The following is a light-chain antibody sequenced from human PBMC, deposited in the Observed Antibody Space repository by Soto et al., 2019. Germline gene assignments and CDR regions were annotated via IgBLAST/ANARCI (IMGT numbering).Light chain of an antibody. CDR1: HTISNY. J-gene: IGKJ1*01. V-gene: IGKV1-39*01. CDR3: PQSYKFPWT. Sequence: DIQMTQSPSTLSASVGDRVTITCRTSHTISNYLNWYLQKPGKAPNLLIYSASNLQSGVPSRFSGSGSGTDFTLTISSMQPEDFATFYRPQSYKFPWTFGQGAKVDIK. CDR2: SAS.